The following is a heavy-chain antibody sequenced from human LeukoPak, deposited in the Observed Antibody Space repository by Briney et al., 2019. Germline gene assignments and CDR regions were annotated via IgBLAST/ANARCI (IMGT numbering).Heavy chain of an antibody. CDR3: ARAGYSSSWYPVY. CDR1: GGSISSYY. Sequence: PSETLSLTCTVSGGSISSYYWSWIRQPPGKGLEWIGYIYYSGSTNYNPSLKSRVTISVDTSKNQFSLKLSSVTAADTAVYYCARAGYSSSWYPVYWGQGTLVTVSS. J-gene: IGHJ4*02. V-gene: IGHV4-59*12. CDR2: IYYSGST. D-gene: IGHD6-13*01.